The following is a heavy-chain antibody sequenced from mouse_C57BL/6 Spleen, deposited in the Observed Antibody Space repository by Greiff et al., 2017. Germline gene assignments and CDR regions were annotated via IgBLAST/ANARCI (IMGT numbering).Heavy chain of an antibody. CDR3: VYGYDSAMDD. CDR2: IYPGSGST. D-gene: IGHD2-2*01. Sequence: QVQLQQPGAELVKPGASVKMSCKASGYTFTSYWITWVKQGPGQGLEWIGDIYPGSGSTNYNEKFKSKATLTVDTSSSTAYMQLSSLTSEDSAVYYCVYGYDSAMDDWGQGTSVTVSS. CDR1: GYTFTSYW. J-gene: IGHJ4*01. V-gene: IGHV1-55*01.